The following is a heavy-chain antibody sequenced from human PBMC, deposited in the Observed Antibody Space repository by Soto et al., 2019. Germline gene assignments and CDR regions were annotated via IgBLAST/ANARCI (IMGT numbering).Heavy chain of an antibody. V-gene: IGHV4-39*01. CDR3: ARQVDGDYVTEYFQH. CDR2: IYYSGST. Sequence: SETLSLTCTVSGGSISSSSYYWGWIRQPPGKGLEWIGSIYYSGSTYYNPSLKSRVTISVDTSKNQFSLKLSSVTAADTAVYYCARQVDGDYVTEYFQHWGQGTLVTVSS. CDR1: GGSISSSSYY. J-gene: IGHJ1*01. D-gene: IGHD4-17*01.